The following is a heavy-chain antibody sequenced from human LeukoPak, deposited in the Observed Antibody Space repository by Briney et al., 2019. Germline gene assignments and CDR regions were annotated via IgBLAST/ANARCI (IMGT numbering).Heavy chain of an antibody. CDR3: AKGITAGGKNYFDF. J-gene: IGHJ4*02. CDR1: GFTFSSYA. Sequence: GSLRLSCAASGFTFSSYAMSWVRQAPGKGLEWVSVISGSDGHTYYADSVKGRFTISRDNSRNRNTLYLQMNSVRAEDTAVYYCAKGITAGGKNYFDFWGQGTLVAVSS. CDR2: ISGSDGHT. D-gene: IGHD6-13*01. V-gene: IGHV3-23*01.